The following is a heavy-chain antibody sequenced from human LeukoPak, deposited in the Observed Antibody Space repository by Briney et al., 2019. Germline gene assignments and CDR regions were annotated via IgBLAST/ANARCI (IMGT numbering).Heavy chain of an antibody. D-gene: IGHD2-2*01. V-gene: IGHV4-61*01. Sequence: SETLSLTCTVSGGSVSSGTYYWSWIRQPPGKGLEWIGYISYSGSTNYNPSLKSRVTISVDTSKNQFSLNLSSVTAADTAVYYCARLKMVVPAAIRWFDPWGQGTLVTVSS. CDR1: GGSVSSGTYY. J-gene: IGHJ5*02. CDR3: ARLKMVVPAAIRWFDP. CDR2: ISYSGST.